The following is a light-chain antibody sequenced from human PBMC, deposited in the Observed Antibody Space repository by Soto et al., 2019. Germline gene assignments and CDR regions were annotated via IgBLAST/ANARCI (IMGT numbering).Light chain of an antibody. J-gene: IGLJ1*01. CDR1: SSDVGGYNY. CDR3: CSYAGSYSYV. Sequence: QSVLTQPRSVSGSPGQSVTISCTGTSSDVGGYNYVSWYQEQPGKAPKLMIYDVSKRPSGVPDRFSGSKSGNTASLTIPGLQAEDEADYYCCSYAGSYSYVFGTGTKVTAL. CDR2: DVS. V-gene: IGLV2-11*01.